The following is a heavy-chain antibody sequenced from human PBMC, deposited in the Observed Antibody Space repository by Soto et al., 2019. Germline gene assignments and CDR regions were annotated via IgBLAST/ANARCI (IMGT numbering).Heavy chain of an antibody. D-gene: IGHD1-7*01. CDR2: IYYSGST. V-gene: IGHV4-30-4*01. Sequence: QVQLQESGPGLVKPSQTLSLTCTVSGGSISSGDYYWSWIRQPPGKGLEWIGYIYYSGSTYYNPSLKSRVTISVDTSKNQFSLKLSSVTAADTAVYYCASGFKLELGLDWFDPWGQGTLVTVSS. CDR1: GGSISSGDYY. CDR3: ASGFKLELGLDWFDP. J-gene: IGHJ5*02.